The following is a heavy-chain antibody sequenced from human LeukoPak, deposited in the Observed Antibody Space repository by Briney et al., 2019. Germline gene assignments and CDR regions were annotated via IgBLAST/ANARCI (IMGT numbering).Heavy chain of an antibody. J-gene: IGHJ1*01. CDR3: ARGTTFQD. V-gene: IGHV3-48*03. CDR2: ISSSGSNI. Sequence: GRSLRLSCAASGFTFSGHEMNWVRQAPGKGLEWVSYISSSGSNIYYADSVKGRFTISRDNAKNSLYLQMNNLGAEDTAVYYCARGTTFQDWGQGTLVTVSS. D-gene: IGHD4-11*01. CDR1: GFTFSGHE.